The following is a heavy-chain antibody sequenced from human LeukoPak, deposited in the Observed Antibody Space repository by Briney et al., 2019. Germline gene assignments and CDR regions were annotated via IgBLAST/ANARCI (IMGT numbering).Heavy chain of an antibody. CDR1: GYSFTSYW. CDR2: IYPGDSDT. Sequence: GESLQISCKGSGYSFTSYWIGWVRQMPGKGLEWMGIIYPGDSDTRYSPSFQGQVTISADKSISTAYLQWSSLKASDTAMYYCARLLRNIAAAVYYFDYWGQGTLVTVSS. V-gene: IGHV5-51*01. J-gene: IGHJ4*02. D-gene: IGHD6-13*01. CDR3: ARLLRNIAAAVYYFDY.